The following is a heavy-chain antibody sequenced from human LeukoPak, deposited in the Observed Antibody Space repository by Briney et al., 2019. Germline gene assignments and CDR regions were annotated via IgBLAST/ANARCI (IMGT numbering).Heavy chain of an antibody. D-gene: IGHD1-26*01. V-gene: IGHV3-30*02. CDR1: EFTVSTNY. CDR2: IRYDGSNK. J-gene: IGHJ4*02. Sequence: GGSLRLSCAASEFTVSTNYMSWVRQAPGKGLEWVAFIRYDGSNKYYADSVKGRFTISRDNSKNTLYLQMNSLRAEDTAVYYCAKDVVGATLGYFDYWGQGTLVTVSS. CDR3: AKDVVGATLGYFDY.